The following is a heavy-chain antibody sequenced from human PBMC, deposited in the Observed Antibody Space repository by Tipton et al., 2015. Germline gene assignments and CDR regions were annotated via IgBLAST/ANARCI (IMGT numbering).Heavy chain of an antibody. D-gene: IGHD2/OR15-2a*01. CDR1: GDIFRNYA. Sequence: QSGAEVKKPGSSVKVSCKASGDIFRNYAITWVRQAPGQGLEWMGGIIPIVDVTNYAQNFLDRVTITADESTSTVYMELSSLSFEDTAVYYCARDSTSAGNWFDPWGQGTLVTVSS. V-gene: IGHV1-69*01. CDR3: ARDSTSAGNWFDP. CDR2: IIPIVDVT. J-gene: IGHJ5*02.